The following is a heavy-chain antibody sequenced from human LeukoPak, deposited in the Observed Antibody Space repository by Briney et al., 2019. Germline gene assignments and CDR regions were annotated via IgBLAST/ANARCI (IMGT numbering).Heavy chain of an antibody. Sequence: KSSQTLSLTCTVSGGSISGGDYYWSWIRQPPGKGLEWIGNIDDSGNTDYHPSLKSRGTISVDTSKNQFSLRLSSVTAADTAVYYCAREQQGYCSTDSCLFDIWGQGTMVTVSS. D-gene: IGHD2-2*01. CDR2: IDDSGNT. V-gene: IGHV4-30-4*01. J-gene: IGHJ3*02. CDR3: AREQQGYCSTDSCLFDI. CDR1: GGSISGGDYY.